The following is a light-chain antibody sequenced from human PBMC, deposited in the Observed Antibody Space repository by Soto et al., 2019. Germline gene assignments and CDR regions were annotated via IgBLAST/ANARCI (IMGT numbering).Light chain of an antibody. CDR2: DVN. V-gene: IGLV2-14*01. CDR3: FSKISGFVYG. Sequence: QSALAQPASVSGSFGQSITISCSGPNTDLGVYGYVSWYQHHPGKAPKLLIYDVNNRPSGISDRFSGSKSGDTASLTISGLQAEDEADYLCFSKISGFVYGFGTGTKLTVL. J-gene: IGLJ1*01. CDR1: NTDLGVYGY.